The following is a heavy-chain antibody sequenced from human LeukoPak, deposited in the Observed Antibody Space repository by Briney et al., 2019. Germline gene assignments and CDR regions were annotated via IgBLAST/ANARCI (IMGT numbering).Heavy chain of an antibody. CDR2: ISGSGSGGST. V-gene: IGHV3-23*01. Sequence: GGSLRLSCAASGFTFSSSAMSWVRQAPGKGLEWVSNISGSGSGGSTYYADSVKGRFTISRDNSKNTLYLQMNSLRAEDTAVYYCAKANKTAPIDYWGQGTLVTVSS. D-gene: IGHD2-8*01. CDR1: GFTFSSSA. J-gene: IGHJ4*02. CDR3: AKANKTAPIDY.